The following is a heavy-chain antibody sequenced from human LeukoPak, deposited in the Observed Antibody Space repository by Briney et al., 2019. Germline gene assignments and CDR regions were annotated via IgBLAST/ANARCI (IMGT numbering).Heavy chain of an antibody. CDR3: ARHWLGIQDFDY. J-gene: IGHJ4*02. CDR2: IYYSGST. CDR1: GGSISSSSYY. V-gene: IGHV4-39*01. Sequence: SETLSLTCSVSGGSISSSSYYWRWIRQPPGTGLEWLGSIYYSGSTYYNPSLKSRVTISVDTSKNQFSLKLSSVTAADTAVYYCARHWLGIQDFDYWGQGTLVTVSS. D-gene: IGHD6-19*01.